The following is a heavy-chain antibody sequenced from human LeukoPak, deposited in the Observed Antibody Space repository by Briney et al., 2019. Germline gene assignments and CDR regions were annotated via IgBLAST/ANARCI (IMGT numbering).Heavy chain of an antibody. V-gene: IGHV1-69*04. CDR2: IIPILGIA. Sequence: ASVKVSCKASGYTFTSYAISWVRQAPGQGLEWMGRIIPILGIANYAQKFQGRVTITADKSTSTAYMELSSLRSEDTAVYYCAIAGFGSSGYSHAFDIWGQGTMVTVSS. CDR1: GYTFTSYA. D-gene: IGHD3-22*01. CDR3: AIAGFGSSGYSHAFDI. J-gene: IGHJ3*02.